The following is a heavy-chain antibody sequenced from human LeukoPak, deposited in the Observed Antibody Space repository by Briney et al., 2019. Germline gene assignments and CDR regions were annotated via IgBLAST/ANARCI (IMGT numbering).Heavy chain of an antibody. Sequence: GGSLTLSCAASGFTFSSYDMTWVRQAPGKGLEWVSGISGSAGSKDYADSVKGRLTISRDNSKNTLYLQMSSLRADDTAVYYCAKGSGAYAYLFDYWGRGTLVTVSS. CDR2: ISGSAGSK. D-gene: IGHD2-15*01. J-gene: IGHJ4*02. CDR1: GFTFSSYD. V-gene: IGHV3-23*01. CDR3: AKGSGAYAYLFDY.